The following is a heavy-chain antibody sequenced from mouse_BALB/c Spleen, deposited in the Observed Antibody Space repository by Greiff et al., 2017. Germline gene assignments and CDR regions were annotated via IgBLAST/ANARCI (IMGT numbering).Heavy chain of an antibody. J-gene: IGHJ1*01. CDR2: INPYNDGT. V-gene: IGHV1-14*01. CDR3: EVVQYGNYSYFDV. D-gene: IGHD2-10*02. Sequence: EVQLQQSGPELVKPGASVKMSCKASGYTFTSYVMHWVKQKPGQGLEWIGYINPYNDGTKYNEKFKGKATLTSDKSSSTAYMELSSLTSEDSAVYYCEVVQYGNYSYFDVWGAGTTVTVSS. CDR1: GYTFTSYV.